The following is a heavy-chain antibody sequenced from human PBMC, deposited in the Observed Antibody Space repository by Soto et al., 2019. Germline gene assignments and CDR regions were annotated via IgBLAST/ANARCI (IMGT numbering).Heavy chain of an antibody. CDR3: ARDLPATIFGVVITYYYGMDV. J-gene: IGHJ6*02. Sequence: GASVKVSCKASGYTFTSYYMHWVRQAPGQGLEWMGIINPSGGSTSYAQKFQGRVTMTRDTSTSTVYMELSSLRSEDTAVYYFARDLPATIFGVVITYYYGMDVWGQGTTVTVSS. CDR1: GYTFTSYY. CDR2: INPSGGST. D-gene: IGHD3-3*01. V-gene: IGHV1-46*01.